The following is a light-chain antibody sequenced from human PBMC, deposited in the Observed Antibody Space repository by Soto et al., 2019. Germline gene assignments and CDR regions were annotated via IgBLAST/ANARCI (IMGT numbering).Light chain of an antibody. CDR3: SSSTTINTLV. Sequence: QSALTQPASVSGSPGQSITISCTGTSSDVGGYNYVSWYQQHPGKAPKLIIYEVSNRPSGVSNRFSGSKSGNTASLTISGLQAEDEADYYCSSSTTINTLVFGGGTKLTVL. J-gene: IGLJ2*01. CDR1: SSDVGGYNY. CDR2: EVS. V-gene: IGLV2-14*01.